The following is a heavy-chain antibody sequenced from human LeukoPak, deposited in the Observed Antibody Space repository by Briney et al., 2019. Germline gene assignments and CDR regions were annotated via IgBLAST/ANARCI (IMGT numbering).Heavy chain of an antibody. V-gene: IGHV3-48*01. CDR3: ARGAYYYED. D-gene: IGHD3-22*01. CDR2: ISSSSSTI. Sequence: GGSLRLSCAASGFTFSSHSMNWVCQAPGKGLEWVSYISSSSSTIYYADSVKGRFTISRDNAKNSLYLQMNSLRAEDTAVYYCARGAYYYEDWGQGTLVTVSS. CDR1: GFTFSSHS. J-gene: IGHJ4*02.